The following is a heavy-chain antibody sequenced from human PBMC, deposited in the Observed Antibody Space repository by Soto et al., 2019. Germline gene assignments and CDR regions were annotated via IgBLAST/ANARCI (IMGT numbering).Heavy chain of an antibody. J-gene: IGHJ4*02. D-gene: IGHD3-9*01. CDR1: GDSVSSNSAV. V-gene: IGHV6-1*01. Sequence: QVQLQQSGPGLVKPSQTLSLTCAISGDSVSSNSAVWNWIRQSPSRGLEWLGRTYYRSQWHYEYAVLAQSRISIDPDTSKNHFSLQLNSVTPEDTAVYYCVRLVGNSWLDHWGQGTLVTVSS. CDR2: TYYRSQWHY. CDR3: VRLVGNSWLDH.